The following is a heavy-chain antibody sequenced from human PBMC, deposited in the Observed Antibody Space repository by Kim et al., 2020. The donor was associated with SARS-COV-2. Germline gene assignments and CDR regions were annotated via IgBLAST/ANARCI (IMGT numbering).Heavy chain of an antibody. J-gene: IGHJ4*02. Sequence: SETLSLTCAVYGGSFSGYYWSWIRQPPGKGLEWIGEINHSGSTNYNPSLKSRVTISVDTSKNQFSLKLSSVTAADTAVYYCARGSPVNRYDSSGYYYFDYWGQGTLVTVSS. CDR3: ARGSPVNRYDSSGYYYFDY. CDR1: GGSFSGYY. CDR2: INHSGST. D-gene: IGHD3-22*01. V-gene: IGHV4-34*01.